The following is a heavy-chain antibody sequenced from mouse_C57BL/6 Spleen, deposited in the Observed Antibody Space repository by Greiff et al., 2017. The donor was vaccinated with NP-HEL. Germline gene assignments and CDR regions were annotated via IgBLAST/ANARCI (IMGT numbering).Heavy chain of an antibody. Sequence: VQLQQSGPELVKPGASVKISCKASGYAFSSSWMNWVKQRPGKGLEWIGRIYPGDGDTNYNGKFKGKATLTADKSSSTAYMQLSSLTSEDSAVYFCAREARSSYFAWLAYWGQGTLVTVSA. CDR1: GYAFSSSW. CDR3: AREARSSYFAWLAY. CDR2: IYPGDGDT. V-gene: IGHV1-82*01. J-gene: IGHJ3*01. D-gene: IGHD1-1*01.